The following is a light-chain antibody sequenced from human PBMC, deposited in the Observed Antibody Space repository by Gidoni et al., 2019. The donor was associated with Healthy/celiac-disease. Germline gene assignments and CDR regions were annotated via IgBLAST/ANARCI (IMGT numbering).Light chain of an antibody. CDR1: QSISSH. Sequence: DIQMTQSPSSLSASVGDRVTITCRASQSISSHLKWYQQKPGKAPKLLIYAASSLQSGVPSRFSGSGSGTDFTLTISSLQPEDFATYYCQQSYSTPTFGGGTKVEIK. CDR3: QQSYSTPT. V-gene: IGKV1-39*01. J-gene: IGKJ4*01. CDR2: AAS.